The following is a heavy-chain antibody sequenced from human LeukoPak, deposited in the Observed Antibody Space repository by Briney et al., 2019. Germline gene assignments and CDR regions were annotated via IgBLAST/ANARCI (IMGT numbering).Heavy chain of an antibody. J-gene: IGHJ4*02. CDR2: INSNSGGT. CDR3: ARAYTAVVEPHLDY. D-gene: IGHD5-18*01. V-gene: IGHV1-2*06. Sequence: ASVKVSCKASGYTFTDYYMHWVRQAPGQGLEWMGRINSNSGGTNYAQKFQGRVTMTRDTSISTAYMELSRLRSDDTAVYYCARAYTAVVEPHLDYWGQGTLVTVSS. CDR1: GYTFTDYY.